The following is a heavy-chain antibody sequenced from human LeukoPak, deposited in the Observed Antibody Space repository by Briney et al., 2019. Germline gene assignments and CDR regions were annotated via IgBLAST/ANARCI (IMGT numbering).Heavy chain of an antibody. CDR1: GFTFSSYW. D-gene: IGHD4-17*01. CDR3: AVGGTVTTSDY. Sequence: GGSLRLSCAASGFTFSSYWMSWVRQAPGKGLEWVSSISSSSSYIYYADSVKGRFTISRDNAKNSLYLQMNSLRAEDAAVYYCAVGGTVTTSDYWGQGTLVTVSS. CDR2: ISSSSSYI. V-gene: IGHV3-21*01. J-gene: IGHJ4*02.